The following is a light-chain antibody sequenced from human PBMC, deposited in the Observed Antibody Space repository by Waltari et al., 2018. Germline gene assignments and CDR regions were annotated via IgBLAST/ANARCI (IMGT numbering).Light chain of an antibody. V-gene: IGLV3-25*03. CDR2: KDK. CDR3: QSVDSSATYVI. CDR1: ALPTPY. J-gene: IGLJ2*01. Sequence: SYDLTQPPSVSVSPGQTARITCPGDALPTPYGYWYQKKSGQAPVLMIFKDKERPSGIPERFSGSSSGTTVTLTISGVQAEDEADYYCQSVDSSATYVIFGGGTKLTVL.